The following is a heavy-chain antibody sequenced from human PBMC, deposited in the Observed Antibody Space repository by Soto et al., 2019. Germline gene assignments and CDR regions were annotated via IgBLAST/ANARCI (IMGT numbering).Heavy chain of an antibody. CDR2: IGNDPSYL. CDR3: ARDQNTGYNY. Sequence: GGSLRLSCEASGFSFSRHSMNWVRQAPGKGLEWVSSIGNDPSYLYYADSVKGRFTISRDNAKNSLYLQMNSLRAEDTAVYYCARDQNTGYNYWGQGTLVTVSS. V-gene: IGHV3-21*01. J-gene: IGHJ4*02. CDR1: GFSFSRHS. D-gene: IGHD3-9*01.